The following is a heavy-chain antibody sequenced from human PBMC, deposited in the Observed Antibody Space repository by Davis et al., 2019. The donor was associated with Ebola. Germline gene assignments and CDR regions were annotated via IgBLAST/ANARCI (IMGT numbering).Heavy chain of an antibody. CDR2: ISSSSRYI. CDR3: AREDTYYYDSSGYPGRAPKYYFDY. Sequence: ESLKISCAASGFTFSSYSMNWVRQAPGKGLEWVSSISSSSRYIYYADSVKGRFTISRDNAKNSLYLQMNSLRAEDTAVYYCAREDTYYYDSSGYPGRAPKYYFDYWGQGTLVTVSS. CDR1: GFTFSSYS. D-gene: IGHD3-22*01. J-gene: IGHJ4*02. V-gene: IGHV3-21*01.